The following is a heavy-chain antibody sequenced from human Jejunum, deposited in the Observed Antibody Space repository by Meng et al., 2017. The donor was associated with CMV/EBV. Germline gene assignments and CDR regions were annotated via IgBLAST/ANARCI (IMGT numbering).Heavy chain of an antibody. CDR2: IKTDGSST. J-gene: IGHJ4*02. Sequence: LSGDYWSWIRQPPGKGLVWVSRIKTDGSSTSYADSVKGRFTISRDNAKNTLYLQMNSLRVEDTAVYYCLRGGAGSTYGQFDYWGQGTVVTVSS. D-gene: IGHD3-10*01. CDR3: LRGGAGSTYGQFDY. CDR1: LSGDY. V-gene: IGHV3-74*01.